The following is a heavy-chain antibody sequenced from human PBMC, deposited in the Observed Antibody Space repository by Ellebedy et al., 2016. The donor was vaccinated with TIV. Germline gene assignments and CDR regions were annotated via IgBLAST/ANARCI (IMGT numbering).Heavy chain of an antibody. J-gene: IGHJ4*02. D-gene: IGHD1-26*01. V-gene: IGHV3-48*02. Sequence: PGGSLRLSCAASGFTFSSYAMSWVRQAPGKGLEWISYISRSSRNIYHADSVKGRFTISRDNAKNSLYLQMNSLRDEDTAVYYCAREVVGGTYSLFDYWGQGTLVTVTS. CDR2: ISRSSRNI. CDR3: AREVVGGTYSLFDY. CDR1: GFTFSSYA.